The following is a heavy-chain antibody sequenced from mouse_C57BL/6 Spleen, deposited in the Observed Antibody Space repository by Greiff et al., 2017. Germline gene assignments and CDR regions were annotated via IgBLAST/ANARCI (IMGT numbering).Heavy chain of an antibody. D-gene: IGHD3-2*02. Sequence: QVQLLQSGTDLVKPGASVKLSCTASGYTFTSYWMHWVQPRPGQGLEWIGNINPSNGGTNYPETFKSQATLPVDKSSSTAYMQLSSLTSEDAAIXYCARGLRLRGDYFDYWGQGTTLTVSS. J-gene: IGHJ2*01. CDR3: ARGLRLRGDYFDY. CDR1: GYTFTSYW. V-gene: IGHV1-53*01. CDR2: INPSNGGT.